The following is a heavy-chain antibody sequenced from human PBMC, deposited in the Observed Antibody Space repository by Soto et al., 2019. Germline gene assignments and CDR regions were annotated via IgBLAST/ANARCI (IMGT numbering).Heavy chain of an antibody. CDR3: AREPRLVGNPNWFDP. D-gene: IGHD6-19*01. CDR1: GGTFSSYA. J-gene: IGHJ5*02. V-gene: IGHV1-69*13. Sequence: GASVKVSCKASGGTFSSYAISWVRPAPGQGLEWMGGIIPIFGTANYAQKFQGRVTITADESTSTAYMELSSLRSEDTAVYYCAREPRLVGNPNWFDPWGQGTLVTVSS. CDR2: IIPIFGTA.